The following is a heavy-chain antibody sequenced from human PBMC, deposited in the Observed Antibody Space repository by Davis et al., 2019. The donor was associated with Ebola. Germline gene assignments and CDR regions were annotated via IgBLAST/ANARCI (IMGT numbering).Heavy chain of an antibody. V-gene: IGHV3-30*18. Sequence: PGGSLRLFCAASGFTFSSYGMHWVRQAPGKGLEWVAVISYDGSNKYYADSVKGRFTISRDNSKNTLYLQMNSLRAEDTAVYYCAKARLYYYGMDVWGQGTTVTVSS. CDR1: GFTFSSYG. CDR3: AKARLYYYGMDV. J-gene: IGHJ6*02. CDR2: ISYDGSNK.